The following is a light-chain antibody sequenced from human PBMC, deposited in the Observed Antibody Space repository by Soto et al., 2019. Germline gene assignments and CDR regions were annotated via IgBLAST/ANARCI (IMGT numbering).Light chain of an antibody. J-gene: IGLJ2*01. CDR2: DVS. Sequence: QSVLTQPASVSGSTGQSITISCTGSSSDIGHYNFVSWYQHHPGKAPKLIIYDVSVRPSGVSNRFSGSKSGNTASLTISGLQAEDEADYYCSSYATSRDVLFGGGTKLTVL. V-gene: IGLV2-14*03. CDR1: SSDIGHYNF. CDR3: SSYATSRDVL.